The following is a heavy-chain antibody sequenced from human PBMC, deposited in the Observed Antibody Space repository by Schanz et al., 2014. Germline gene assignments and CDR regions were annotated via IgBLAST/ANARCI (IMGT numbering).Heavy chain of an antibody. Sequence: QVQLVQSGAEVKKPGASVKVSCKASGYTFISYGINWLRQAPGQGLEWMGRIIPIHGIVNYAQRFQDRVRITADKSTSTAYMELSSLRSDDTAVYYCARDGVDAAAGGNYWGQGTLVTVSS. J-gene: IGHJ4*02. CDR3: ARDGVDAAAGGNY. CDR1: GYTFISYG. CDR2: IIPIHGIV. V-gene: IGHV1-69*09. D-gene: IGHD6-13*01.